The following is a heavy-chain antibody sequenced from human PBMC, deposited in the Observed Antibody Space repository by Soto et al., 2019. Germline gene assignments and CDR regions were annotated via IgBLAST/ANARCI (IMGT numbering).Heavy chain of an antibody. Sequence: GGSLRLSCAASGFTFSSYGIHWVRQAPGKGLEWVAFISYDGSDKYYADSVKGRFTISRDNSKNTLYLQVSSLRAEDTAVYYCARPFYKNYFDYWGQGTLVTVSS. CDR2: ISYDGSDK. J-gene: IGHJ4*02. CDR1: GFTFSSYG. CDR3: ARPFYKNYFDY. V-gene: IGHV3-30*03. D-gene: IGHD1-1*01.